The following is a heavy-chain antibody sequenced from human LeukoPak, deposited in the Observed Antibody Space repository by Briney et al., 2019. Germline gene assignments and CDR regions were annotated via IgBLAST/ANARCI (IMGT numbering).Heavy chain of an antibody. CDR2: IFYSGTT. CDR3: ARGSGSYRNRFDP. D-gene: IGHD1-26*01. CDR1: GGSISSYY. V-gene: IGHV4-59*01. J-gene: IGHJ5*02. Sequence: SETLSLTCTVSGGSISSYYWTWIRQSPGKGLHWIGNIFYSGTTNYNPSLKSRVTISTDTSKNQFSLKLTSVTGADTAVYYCARGSGSYRNRFDPWGQGTLVSVSS.